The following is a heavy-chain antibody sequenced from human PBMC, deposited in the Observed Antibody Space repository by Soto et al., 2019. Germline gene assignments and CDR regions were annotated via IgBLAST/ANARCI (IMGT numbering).Heavy chain of an antibody. CDR1: GGSFSGYY. CDR2: INHSGST. V-gene: IGHV4-34*01. J-gene: IGHJ4*02. Sequence: SETLSLTCAVYGGSFSGYYWSWIRQPPGKGLEWIGEINHSGSTNYNPSLKSRVTISVDTSKNQCSLKLSSVTAADTAVYYCARFYPYSSSWYIHNYYFDYCGQGTMVTIYS. D-gene: IGHD6-13*01. CDR3: ARFYPYSSSWYIHNYYFDY.